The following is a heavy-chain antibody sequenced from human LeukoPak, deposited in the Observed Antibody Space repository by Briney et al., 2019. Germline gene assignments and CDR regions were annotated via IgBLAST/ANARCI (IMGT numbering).Heavy chain of an antibody. CDR2: ISSSSSTI. D-gene: IGHD1-26*01. Sequence: PGGSLRLSCAASGFTFSSYSMNWVRQAPGKGLEWVSYISSSSSTIYYADSAKGRFTISRDNAKNSLYLQMNSLRAEDTAVYYCAREVIVGAINFDYWGQGTLVTVSS. CDR1: GFTFSSYS. CDR3: AREVIVGAINFDY. J-gene: IGHJ4*02. V-gene: IGHV3-48*04.